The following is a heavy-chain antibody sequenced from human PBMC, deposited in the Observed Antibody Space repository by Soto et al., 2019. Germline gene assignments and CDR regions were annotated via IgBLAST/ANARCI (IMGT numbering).Heavy chain of an antibody. V-gene: IGHV1-8*01. D-gene: IGHD2-2*01. J-gene: IGHJ3*02. CDR2: MNPNSGNT. CDR1: GYTFTSYD. CDR3: ASLGRDIVVVPAAIRHSYAFDI. Sequence: ASVKVSCKASGYTFTSYDINWVRQATGQGLEWMGWMNPNSGNTGYAQKFQGRVTMTRNTSISTAYMELSSLRSEDTAVYYCASLGRDIVVVPAAIRHSYAFDIWGQGTMVTVSS.